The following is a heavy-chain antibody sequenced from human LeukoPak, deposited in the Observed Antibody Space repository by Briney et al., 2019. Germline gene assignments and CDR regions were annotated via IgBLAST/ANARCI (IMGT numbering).Heavy chain of an antibody. CDR2: IYHSGST. CDR1: GGSISSDYW. D-gene: IGHD2-2*01. Sequence: SETLSLTCAVSGGSISSDYWWSWVRQPPGKGLEWIGEIYHSGSTNYNPSLKSRVTISLDKSKSQFSLKLSSVTAADTAVYYCARSCSTTSCYGFDYWGQGTLVTVSS. CDR3: ARSCSTTSCYGFDY. J-gene: IGHJ4*02. V-gene: IGHV4-4*02.